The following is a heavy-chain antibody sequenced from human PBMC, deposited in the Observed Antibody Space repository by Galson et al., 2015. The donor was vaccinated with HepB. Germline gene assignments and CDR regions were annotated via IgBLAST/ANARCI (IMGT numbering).Heavy chain of an antibody. Sequence: SLRLSCAASGFTFSSYSMNWVRQAPGKGLEWVSSISSSGSYIYYADSVKGRFTISRDNAKNSLYLQMNSLRAEDTAVYYCARSCMGATGEHAFDIWGQGTMVTVSS. CDR3: ARSCMGATGEHAFDI. CDR2: ISSSGSYI. D-gene: IGHD1-26*01. CDR1: GFTFSSYS. J-gene: IGHJ3*02. V-gene: IGHV3-21*01.